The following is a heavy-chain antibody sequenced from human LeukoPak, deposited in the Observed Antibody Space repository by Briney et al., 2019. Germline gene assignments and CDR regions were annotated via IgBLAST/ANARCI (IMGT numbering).Heavy chain of an antibody. V-gene: IGHV1-69*06. Sequence: ASVKVSSKASRGTLRGDAISWARHAPGQGLGWMGGIIPIFGTANSAKKFQSRVTINADTSTSTAYMELSSLRCEDTAVYYCASEYVSGSYYNAAFDIWGQGTMVTVSS. CDR1: RGTLRGDA. D-gene: IGHD3-10*01. CDR3: ASEYVSGSYYNAAFDI. J-gene: IGHJ3*02. CDR2: IIPIFGTA.